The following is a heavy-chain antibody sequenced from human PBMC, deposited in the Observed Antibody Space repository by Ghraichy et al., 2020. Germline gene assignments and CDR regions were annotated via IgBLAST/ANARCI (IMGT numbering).Heavy chain of an antibody. Sequence: SETLSLTCTVSGGSVSSGSYYWSWIRQPPGKGLEWIGYIYYSGSTNYNPSLKSRVTISVDTSKNQFSLKLSSVTAADTAVYYCARGASGYDWEGAFDIWGQGTMVTVSS. J-gene: IGHJ3*02. CDR1: GGSVSSGSYY. V-gene: IGHV4-61*01. CDR2: IYYSGST. D-gene: IGHD5-12*01. CDR3: ARGASGYDWEGAFDI.